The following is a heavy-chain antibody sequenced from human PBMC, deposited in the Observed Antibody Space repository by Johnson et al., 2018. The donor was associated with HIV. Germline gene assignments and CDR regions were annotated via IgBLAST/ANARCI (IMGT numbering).Heavy chain of an antibody. CDR3: ARRKVEVPNQWFDAFDI. V-gene: IGHV3-53*01. Sequence: VQLVEFGGGLIQPGGSLRLSCAASGFTVSSNYMSWVRQAPGKGLEWVSVIYSGGSPYYADSVNGRFTISRDNSKNTLYLQMNSLRAEDTAVYYCARRKVEVPNQWFDAFDIWGQGTMVTISS. CDR1: GFTVSSNY. CDR2: IYSGGSP. D-gene: IGHD3-10*01. J-gene: IGHJ3*02.